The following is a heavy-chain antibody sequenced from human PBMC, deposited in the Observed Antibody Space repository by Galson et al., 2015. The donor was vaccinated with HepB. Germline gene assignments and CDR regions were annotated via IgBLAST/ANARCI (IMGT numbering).Heavy chain of an antibody. CDR2: ISPYNGNT. CDR3: ARAPDRSGYYFWKTTHYSYYGMDV. CDR1: GYTFTHYG. V-gene: IGHV1-18*01. J-gene: IGHJ6*02. D-gene: IGHD3/OR15-3a*01. Sequence: SVKVSCKASGYTFTHYGFNWVRQAPGQGLEWVGWISPYNGNTNYAQNLQGRVTLTTDTSTSTAYMELRSLRSDDTAVYFCARAPDRSGYYFWKTTHYSYYGMDVWGQGTTVTVSS.